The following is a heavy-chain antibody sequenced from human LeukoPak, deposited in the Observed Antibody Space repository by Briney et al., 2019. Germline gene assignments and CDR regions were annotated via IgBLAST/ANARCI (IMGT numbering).Heavy chain of an antibody. CDR3: ARKTEFCGGDCYYYYYGMDV. Sequence: SETLSLTCTVSGGSISSGDYYWSWIRQPPGKGLEWIGYIYYSGRTYYNPSLKSRVTISVDTSKNQFSLKLSSVTAADTAVYYCARKTEFCGGDCYYYYYGMDVWGQGTTVTVSS. D-gene: IGHD2-21*02. CDR1: GGSISSGDYY. J-gene: IGHJ6*02. CDR2: IYYSGRT. V-gene: IGHV4-30-4*01.